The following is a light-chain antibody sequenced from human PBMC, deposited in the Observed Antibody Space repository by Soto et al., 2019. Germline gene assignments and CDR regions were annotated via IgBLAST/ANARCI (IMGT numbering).Light chain of an antibody. CDR3: LQHNTYPWT. CDR2: AAS. V-gene: IGKV1-17*01. CDR1: QAISND. Sequence: DIQMTQSPSSLSASVGDRVTITCRASQAISNDLGWYQQKPGKAPKRLIYAASSLDSEVPLRFSGSGSGTEFALTSSSLQPEDCATYYCLQHNTYPWTFCQGTKVEIK. J-gene: IGKJ1*01.